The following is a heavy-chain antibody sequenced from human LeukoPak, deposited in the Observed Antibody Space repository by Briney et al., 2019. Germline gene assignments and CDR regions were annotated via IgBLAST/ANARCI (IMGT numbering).Heavy chain of an antibody. V-gene: IGHV3-53*01. CDR1: GFTVSTNY. Sequence: PGGSLRLSCSATGFTVSTNYMAWVRQAPGKGLEWVSVIYSGGSTYYADSVKGRFTISRDNSKNTLYLQMNSLRAGDTAVYYCARDGDGYNGFFDYWGQGTLVTVS. J-gene: IGHJ4*02. CDR3: ARDGDGYNGFFDY. CDR2: IYSGGST. D-gene: IGHD5-24*01.